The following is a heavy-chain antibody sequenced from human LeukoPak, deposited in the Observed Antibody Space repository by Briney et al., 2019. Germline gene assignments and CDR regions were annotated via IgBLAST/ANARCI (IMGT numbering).Heavy chain of an antibody. J-gene: IGHJ4*02. V-gene: IGHV3-30-3*01. D-gene: IGHD2-2*01. Sequence: GRSLRLSCAASGFTFSSYAMHWVRQAPGKGLEWVAVISYDGSNKYYADSVKGRFTISRDNSKNTLYLQMNSLRAEDTAVYYCAREGYCSSTSCYSGFDYWGQGTLVTVSS. CDR1: GFTFSSYA. CDR3: AREGYCSSTSCYSGFDY. CDR2: ISYDGSNK.